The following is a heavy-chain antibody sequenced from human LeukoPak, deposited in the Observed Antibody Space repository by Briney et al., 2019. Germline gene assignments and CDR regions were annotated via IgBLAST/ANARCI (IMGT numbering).Heavy chain of an antibody. CDR1: DGSISSYY. CDR2: IYYSGST. V-gene: IGHV4-59*01. D-gene: IGHD6-6*01. J-gene: IGHJ4*02. Sequence: PSETLSLTCTASDGSISSYYSSCIRQPPGKGLQCIGYIYYSGSTNYNPSLKRRVTMSVDRSKNQFSLKVSSVTAADTAVYYCARVDPDSSSTLEVFDYWGQGTLVTVSS. CDR3: ARVDPDSSSTLEVFDY.